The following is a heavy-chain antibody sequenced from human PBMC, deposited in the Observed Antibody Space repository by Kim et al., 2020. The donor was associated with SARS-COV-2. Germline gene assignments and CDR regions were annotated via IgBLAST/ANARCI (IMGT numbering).Heavy chain of an antibody. J-gene: IGHJ4*02. CDR3: ARGNYFGSGTYSEFDY. CDR1: GFTFRNYE. Sequence: GGSLRLSCAASGFTFRNYEMNWVRQAPGKGLEWVSYIINSGTTIYYADSVKGRFTISRDNAKNSLSLQMNSLRAEDTAVYYCARGNYFGSGTYSEFDYWGQGTLVTVSS. V-gene: IGHV3-48*03. D-gene: IGHD3-10*01. CDR2: IINSGTTI.